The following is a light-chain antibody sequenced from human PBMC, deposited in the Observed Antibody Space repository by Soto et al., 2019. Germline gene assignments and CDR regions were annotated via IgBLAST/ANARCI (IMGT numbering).Light chain of an antibody. CDR2: GAS. V-gene: IGKV3-15*01. CDR1: QSGSSN. J-gene: IGKJ2*01. CDR3: QQYNNWPPKYT. Sequence: EIVMTQSPATLSVSPGERATLSCRASQSGSSNLAWYQQKPGQAPRILIYGASTRATAIPARFSGSGSGTEFTLTISSLQSQDFAVYYCQQYNNWPPKYTFGQGTKLEIK.